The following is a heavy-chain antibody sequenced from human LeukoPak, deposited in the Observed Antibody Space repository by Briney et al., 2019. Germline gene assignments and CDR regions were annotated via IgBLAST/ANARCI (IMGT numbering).Heavy chain of an antibody. CDR2: IYYSGST. D-gene: IGHD2-2*01. CDR1: GGSISSGGYY. V-gene: IGHV4-31*03. Sequence: SETLSLTCTVSGGSISSGGYYWSWIRQHPGKGLEWIGYIYYSGSTYYNPSLKSRVTISVDTSKNQFSLKLSSVTAADTAVYYCARILYCSSTSCSQTAFDYWGQGTLVTVSS. CDR3: ARILYCSSTSCSQTAFDY. J-gene: IGHJ4*02.